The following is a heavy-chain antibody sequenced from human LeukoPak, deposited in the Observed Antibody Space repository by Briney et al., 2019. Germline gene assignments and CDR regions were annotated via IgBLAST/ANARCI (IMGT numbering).Heavy chain of an antibody. CDR1: GSTFSGYW. CDR3: ASSGYSSGWRPIDY. J-gene: IGHJ4*02. D-gene: IGHD6-19*01. Sequence: GGSMRLSCAASGSTFSGYWMSWVRQAPGKGLEWVANIKQDGSEKYYVDSVKGRFTISRDNAKNSLYLQMNSLRAEDTAVYHCASSGYSSGWRPIDYWGQGTLATVSS. V-gene: IGHV3-7*01. CDR2: IKQDGSEK.